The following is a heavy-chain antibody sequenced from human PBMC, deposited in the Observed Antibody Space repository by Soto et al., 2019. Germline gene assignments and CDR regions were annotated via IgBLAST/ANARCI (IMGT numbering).Heavy chain of an antibody. V-gene: IGHV4-59*01. CDR2: IYYSGST. CDR3: ARDGSRYDFWSGPYYFDY. CDR1: GGSISTYY. Sequence: SETLSLTCTVSGGSISTYYWSWIRQPPGKGLEWIGYIYYSGSTNYNPSIKSRVTISVDTSKNQFSLKLSSVSAADTAVYYCARDGSRYDFWSGPYYFDYWGQGTLVTVSS. D-gene: IGHD3-3*01. J-gene: IGHJ4*02.